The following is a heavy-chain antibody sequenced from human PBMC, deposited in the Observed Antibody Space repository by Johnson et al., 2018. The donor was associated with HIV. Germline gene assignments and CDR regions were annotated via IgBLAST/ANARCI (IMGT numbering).Heavy chain of an antibody. CDR3: TTWYSLVSGAFDI. Sequence: VQLVESGGGLVQPGGSMRLSCAAFGFTVSSNYMSWVRQAPGKGLEWVSVIYSGGSTYYADSVKSRFTISRDDSKNTLYLQMNSLKTEDTAVYYCTTWYSLVSGAFDIWGQGTMVTVSS. J-gene: IGHJ3*02. CDR2: IYSGGST. D-gene: IGHD6-13*01. V-gene: IGHV3-66*01. CDR1: GFTVSSNY.